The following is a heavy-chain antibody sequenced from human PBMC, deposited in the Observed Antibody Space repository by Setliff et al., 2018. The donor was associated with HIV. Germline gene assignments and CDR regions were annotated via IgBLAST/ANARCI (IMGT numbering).Heavy chain of an antibody. CDR2: INHSGST. CDR1: GGSFSGYY. J-gene: IGHJ6*03. CDR3: SRYYFGSASRNFYQFMDV. D-gene: IGHD3-10*01. V-gene: IGHV4-34*01. Sequence: KTSETLSLTCAVYGGSFSGYYWSWIRQPPGKGLEWIGEINHSGSTNYNPSLKSRVTISVDTSKNQFSLRLTSVTAADTAVYYCSRYYFGSASRNFYQFMDVWGKGTTVTVSS.